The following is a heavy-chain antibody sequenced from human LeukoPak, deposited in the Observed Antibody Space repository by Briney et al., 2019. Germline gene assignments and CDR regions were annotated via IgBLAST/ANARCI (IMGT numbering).Heavy chain of an antibody. J-gene: IGHJ4*02. V-gene: IGHV3-23*01. CDR1: GFTFSSYA. D-gene: IGHD6-19*01. CDR3: ATYSSPFDY. CDR2: ISGSGGNT. Sequence: GGSLRLSCAASGFTFSSYAMSWVRQAPGKGLEWVSAISGSGGNTYYADSVKGRLTISRDNSKNTLYLQMNSLRAEDTAVYYCATYSSPFDYWGQGTLVTVSS.